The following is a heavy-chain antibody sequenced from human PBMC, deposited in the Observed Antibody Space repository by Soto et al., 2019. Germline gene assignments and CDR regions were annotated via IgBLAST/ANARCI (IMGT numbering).Heavy chain of an antibody. Sequence: ASVKVSCKAAGYTFTSYGVSWGGQAPGQGLEWMGWISAYNGNTNYAQKLQGRVTMTTDTSTSTAYMELRSLRSDDTAVYYCARAPRYYYDSSGYYWGQGTLVTVSS. D-gene: IGHD3-22*01. CDR3: ARAPRYYYDSSGYY. V-gene: IGHV1-18*04. CDR1: GYTFTSYG. CDR2: ISAYNGNT. J-gene: IGHJ4*02.